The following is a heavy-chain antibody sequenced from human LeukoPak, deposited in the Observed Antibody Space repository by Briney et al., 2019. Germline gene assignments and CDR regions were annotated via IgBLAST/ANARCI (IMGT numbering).Heavy chain of an antibody. CDR3: ARVLGYYYYYGMDV. J-gene: IGHJ6*02. CDR1: GFTFSSYS. Sequence: GGSLRFSCAASGFTFSSYSMNWVRQAPGKGLEWVSSISSSSSYIYYADSVKGRFTISRDNAKNSLYLQMNSLRAEDTAVYYCARVLGYYYYYGMDVWGQGTTVTVSS. CDR2: ISSSSSYI. V-gene: IGHV3-21*01.